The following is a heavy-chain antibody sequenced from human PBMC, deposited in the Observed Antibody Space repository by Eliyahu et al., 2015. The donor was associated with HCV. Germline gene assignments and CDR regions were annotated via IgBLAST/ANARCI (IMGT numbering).Heavy chain of an antibody. CDR1: GXSLXXSGXG. J-gene: IGHJ4*02. CDR2: IYWDDDK. D-gene: IGHD5-18*01. Sequence: QITLKESGPTLVKPTQTLTLTCTFSGXSLXXSGXGVGWIRXPPGKALEWLALIYWDDDKRYSPSLKSKLTITKDTSKNQVVLTMTNMDPVDTATYYCAHSLPYSYGPFFDYWGQGTLVTVSS. V-gene: IGHV2-5*02. CDR3: AHSLPYSYGPFFDY.